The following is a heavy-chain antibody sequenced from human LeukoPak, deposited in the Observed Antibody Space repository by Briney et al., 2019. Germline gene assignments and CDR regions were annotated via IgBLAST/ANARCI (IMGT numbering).Heavy chain of an antibody. Sequence: GSLRLSCAASGFTFSSYGMHWVRQAPGKGLEWVAVISYDGSNKYYADSVKGRFTISRDNSKNTLYLQMNSLRAEDTAVYYCAKDRIDEGYFDYWGQGTLVTVSS. CDR3: AKDRIDEGYFDY. CDR2: ISYDGSNK. J-gene: IGHJ4*02. V-gene: IGHV3-30*18. CDR1: GFTFSSYG. D-gene: IGHD2/OR15-2a*01.